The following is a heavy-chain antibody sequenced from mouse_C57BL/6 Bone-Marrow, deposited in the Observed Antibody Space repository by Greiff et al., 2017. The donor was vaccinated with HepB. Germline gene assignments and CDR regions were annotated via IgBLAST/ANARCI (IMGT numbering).Heavy chain of an antibody. J-gene: IGHJ4*01. D-gene: IGHD1-1*01. CDR1: GYTFTSYD. CDR2: IYPRDGST. Sequence: VQLQQSGPELVKPGASVKLSCKASGYTFTSYDINWVKQRPGQGLEWIGWIYPRDGSTTYNEKFKGTATLTVDTSSSTAYMELHSLTSADSAVYFCARFTHYYYGSSLYYYAMDYWGQGTSVTVSS. V-gene: IGHV1-85*01. CDR3: ARFTHYYYGSSLYYYAMDY.